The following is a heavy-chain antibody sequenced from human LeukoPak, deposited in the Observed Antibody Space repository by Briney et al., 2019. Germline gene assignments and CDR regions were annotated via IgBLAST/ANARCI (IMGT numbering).Heavy chain of an antibody. CDR1: DDSISSYY. V-gene: IGHV4-59*01. CDR2: IYSSGST. CDR3: ARSRDSSGYRNNWFDP. J-gene: IGHJ5*02. Sequence: SETLSLTCTVSDDSISSYYWSWIRQPPGKGLEWIGYIYSSGSTNYNPSLKSRVTMSVDTSKNQFSLKLNSVTAADTAVYYCARSRDSSGYRNNWFDPWGQGTPVTVSS. D-gene: IGHD3-22*01.